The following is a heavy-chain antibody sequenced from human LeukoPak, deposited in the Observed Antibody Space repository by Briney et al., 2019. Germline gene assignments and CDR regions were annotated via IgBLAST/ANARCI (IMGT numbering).Heavy chain of an antibody. CDR3: AKALSSSFTGSSWEY. CDR1: GFTFDDYA. V-gene: IGHV3-9*03. CDR2: INWNGGKI. J-gene: IGHJ4*02. D-gene: IGHD6-6*01. Sequence: GGSLRLSCAASGFTFDDYAMHWIRQAPGKGLEWVSGINWNGGKIGYADSVKGRFTISRDSAKSSLYLQMNTLRAEDMAFYYCAKALSSSFTGSSWEYWGQGTLVTISS.